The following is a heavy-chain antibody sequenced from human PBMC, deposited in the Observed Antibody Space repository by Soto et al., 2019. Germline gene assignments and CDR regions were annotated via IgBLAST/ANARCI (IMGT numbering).Heavy chain of an antibody. D-gene: IGHD2-2*01. Sequence: GGSLRLSCTVSGFAFNNYGIHWVRQAPGKGLEWVASISKSDYTYYSDSVKGRFTISSDNAKNSVSLQMNTLRAEDTAVYYCAREDSIIIPAVSDFWGQGTLVTVSS. CDR2: ISKSDYT. CDR3: AREDSIIIPAVSDF. J-gene: IGHJ4*02. CDR1: GFAFNNYG. V-gene: IGHV3-21*01.